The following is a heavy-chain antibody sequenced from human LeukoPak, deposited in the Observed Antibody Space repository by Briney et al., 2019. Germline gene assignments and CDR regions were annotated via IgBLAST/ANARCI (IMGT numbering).Heavy chain of an antibody. Sequence: PGGSLRLSCAASGFTFSDYYMSWIRQAPGKGLEWVSYISSSGSYTNYEDSVKGRFTISRDNAKNSLYLQMNSLRAEDTAVYYCARDGWSVQHPHGYWGQGTLVTVSS. J-gene: IGHJ4*02. V-gene: IGHV3-11*06. CDR1: GFTFSDYY. D-gene: IGHD2-15*01. CDR3: ARDGWSVQHPHGY. CDR2: ISSSGSYT.